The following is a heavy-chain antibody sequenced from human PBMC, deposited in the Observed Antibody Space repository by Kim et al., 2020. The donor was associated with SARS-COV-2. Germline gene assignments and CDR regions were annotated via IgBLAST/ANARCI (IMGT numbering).Heavy chain of an antibody. CDR1: GFTFSNYV. Sequence: GGSLRLSCAISGFTFSNYVMSWVRQAPGKGLEWVSIISGSSDSTHYADSVKGRFTVFRDNSKNTLYLQMNSLRAEDTAVYYCARMLWFGNGGYFDCWGQGTLVTVSS. V-gene: IGHV3-23*01. CDR2: ISGSSDST. D-gene: IGHD3-10*01. J-gene: IGHJ4*02. CDR3: ARMLWFGNGGYFDC.